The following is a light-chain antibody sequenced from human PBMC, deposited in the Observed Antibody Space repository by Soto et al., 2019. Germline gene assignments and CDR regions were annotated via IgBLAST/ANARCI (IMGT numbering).Light chain of an antibody. Sequence: EVVMTQSPATLSVSPGERATLSCRASQSVYNNLAWYQQKPGQAPRLLIYLASTRATGIPARFSGTGSGTEFTLTISSLQSEDFAVYYCQQYNDWPPYTFGQGTKLEIK. CDR1: QSVYNN. V-gene: IGKV3-15*01. CDR2: LAS. CDR3: QQYNDWPPYT. J-gene: IGKJ2*01.